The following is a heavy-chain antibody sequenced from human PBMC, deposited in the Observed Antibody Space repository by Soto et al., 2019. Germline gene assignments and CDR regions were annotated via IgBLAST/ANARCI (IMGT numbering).Heavy chain of an antibody. J-gene: IGHJ6*03. V-gene: IGHV4-34*01. Sequence: SETLSLTCAVYGGSFSGYYWSWIRQPPGKGLEWIGEINHSGSTNYNPSLKSRVTISVDTSKNQFSLKLSSVTAADAAVYYCARRGLEYYYYYYYMDVWGKGTTVTSP. CDR3: ARRGLEYYYYYYYMDV. D-gene: IGHD2-2*01. CDR1: GGSFSGYY. CDR2: INHSGST.